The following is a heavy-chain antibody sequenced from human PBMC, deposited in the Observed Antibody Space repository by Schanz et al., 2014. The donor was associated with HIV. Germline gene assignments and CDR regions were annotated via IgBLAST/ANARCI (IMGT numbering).Heavy chain of an antibody. CDR1: GFTFRNFG. CDR2: IWYDGTNI. D-gene: IGHD6-13*01. CDR3: AREYYSRNWNWFDP. V-gene: IGHV3-33*01. Sequence: QVQLVESGGGVVQPGKSLRLSCAASGFTFRNFGMHWVRQAPGKGLEWGAVIWYDGTNIDYADSVKGRFTVSRDNSKNMLYLQMNSLRAEDTAVYYCAREYYSRNWNWFDPWGQGTLVTVSS. J-gene: IGHJ5*02.